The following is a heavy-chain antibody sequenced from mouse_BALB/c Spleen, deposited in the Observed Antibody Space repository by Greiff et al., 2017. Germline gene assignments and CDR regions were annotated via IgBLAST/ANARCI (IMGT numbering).Heavy chain of an antibody. V-gene: IGHV1-77*01. J-gene: IGHJ4*01. Sequence: QVQLQQSGPELVKPGASVKMSCKASGYTFTDYVISWVKQRTGQGLEWIGEIYPGSGSTYYNEKFKGKATLTADKSSSTAYMQLSSLTSEDSAVYYCARNYRYDRAMDYWGQGTSVTVSS. CDR2: IYPGSGST. D-gene: IGHD2-14*01. CDR1: GYTFTDYV. CDR3: ARNYRYDRAMDY.